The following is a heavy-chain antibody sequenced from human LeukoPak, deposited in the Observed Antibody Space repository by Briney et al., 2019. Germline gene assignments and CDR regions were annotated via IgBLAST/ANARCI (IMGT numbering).Heavy chain of an antibody. D-gene: IGHD3-10*01. CDR2: ISSSSSYI. V-gene: IGHV3-21*01. CDR3: ARDGITMRILEY. Sequence: TGGSLRLSCAASGFTFSSYSMNWVRQAPGKGLEWVSSISSSSSYIYYADSMKGRFTISRDNAKNSLYLQMDSLRAEDTAVYYCARDGITMRILEYWGQGTLVTVSS. J-gene: IGHJ4*02. CDR1: GFTFSSYS.